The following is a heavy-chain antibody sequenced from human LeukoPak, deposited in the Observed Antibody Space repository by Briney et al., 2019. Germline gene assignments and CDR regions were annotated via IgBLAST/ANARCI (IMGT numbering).Heavy chain of an antibody. CDR3: ARRAGAYSHPYDY. J-gene: IGHJ4*02. D-gene: IGHD4/OR15-4a*01. CDR2: IYSDNT. V-gene: IGHV3-53*01. Sequence: GGSLRLSCAASGFTVSSHSMSWVRQAPGKGLEWVSFIYSDNTHYSDSVKGRFTISRDNSKNTLYLQMNSLRAEDTAVYYCARRAGAYSHPYDYWGQGTLVTVSS. CDR1: GFTVSSHS.